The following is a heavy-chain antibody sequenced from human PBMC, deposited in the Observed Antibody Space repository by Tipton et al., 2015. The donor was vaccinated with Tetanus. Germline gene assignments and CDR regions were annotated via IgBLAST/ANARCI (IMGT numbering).Heavy chain of an antibody. CDR2: IDPNSGDT. CDR3: ARDRGDYIYSGMDV. CDR1: GYTFTGYY. Sequence: QLVQSGAELKKPGASVKVSCTASGYTFTGYYMYWVRQAPGQGLEWVGWIDPNSGDTIYAQNFQGRVTMTRDTSISTVYMELSRLRSDDTAVYYCARDRGDYIYSGMDVWGPGTPVTVSS. D-gene: IGHD3-22*01. V-gene: IGHV1-2*02. J-gene: IGHJ6*02.